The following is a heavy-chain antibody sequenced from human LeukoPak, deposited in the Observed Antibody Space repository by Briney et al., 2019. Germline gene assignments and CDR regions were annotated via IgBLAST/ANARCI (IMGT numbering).Heavy chain of an antibody. CDR2: MNPNSGNT. CDR3: ARDLHLRWELLWEYYFDY. V-gene: IGHV1-8*02. D-gene: IGHD1-26*01. Sequence: GASVKVSCKASGGTFSSYAISWVRQAPGQGLEWMGWMNPNSGNTGYAQKFQGRVTMTRDTSITTVYMELSSLRAEDTAVYYCARDLHLRWELLWEYYFDYWGQGTLVTVSS. J-gene: IGHJ4*02. CDR1: GGTFSSYA.